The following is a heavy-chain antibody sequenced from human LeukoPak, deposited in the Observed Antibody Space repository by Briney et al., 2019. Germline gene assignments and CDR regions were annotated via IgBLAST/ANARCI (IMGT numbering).Heavy chain of an antibody. CDR1: GGSFSGYY. V-gene: IGHV4-34*01. D-gene: IGHD4-23*01. Sequence: SDTLSLTCAVYGGSFSGYYWRWIRQPPGKGLESIGEINHSGSTNYNPSLKSRVTISVDTAKNQFSLKLSSVTAADTAGYYCARGLGLRWGNGLWYWGQGTLVTVSS. CDR2: INHSGST. J-gene: IGHJ4*02. CDR3: ARGLGLRWGNGLWY.